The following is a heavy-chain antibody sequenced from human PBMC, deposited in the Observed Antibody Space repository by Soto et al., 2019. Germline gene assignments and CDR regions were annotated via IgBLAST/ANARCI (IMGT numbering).Heavy chain of an antibody. CDR2: INAGNGNT. Sequence: ASVKVSCKASGYTFTSYAMHWVRQAPGQRLEWMGWINAGNGNTKYSQKFQGRVTITRDTSASTAYMELSSLRSEDTAVYYCARGGWLAPSYYYGMDVWGQGTTVTVSS. J-gene: IGHJ6*02. CDR3: ARGGWLAPSYYYGMDV. CDR1: GYTFTSYA. V-gene: IGHV1-3*01. D-gene: IGHD6-19*01.